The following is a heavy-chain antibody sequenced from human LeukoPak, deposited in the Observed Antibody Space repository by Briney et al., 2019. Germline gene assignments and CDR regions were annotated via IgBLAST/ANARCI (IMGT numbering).Heavy chain of an antibody. V-gene: IGHV3-23*01. Sequence: PGGSLRLSCAASQFTFNNFGMSWVRQAPGKGLEWVSAISGSGGSTYYADSVKVRFTISRDKSKNTLYLQMNSLRAEDTAVYYCAKMYHLLNYYYYYYMDVWGKGTTVTVSS. CDR3: AKMYHLLNYYYYYYMDV. CDR2: ISGSGGST. D-gene: IGHD2-2*01. J-gene: IGHJ6*03. CDR1: QFTFNNFG.